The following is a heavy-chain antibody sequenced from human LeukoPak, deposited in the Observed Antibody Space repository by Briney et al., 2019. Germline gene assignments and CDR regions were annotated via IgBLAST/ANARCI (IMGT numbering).Heavy chain of an antibody. D-gene: IGHD3-22*01. Sequence: ASETLSLTCTVSGGSISSSSYYWGWIRQPPGKGLEWIGSIYYSGSTYYNPSLKSRVTISVDTSKNQFSLKLSSVTAADTAVYYCARHGDYDSSGAKYSQHGGQGTLVTVSP. CDR3: ARHGDYDSSGAKYSQH. V-gene: IGHV4-39*01. CDR1: GGSISSSSYY. J-gene: IGHJ1*01. CDR2: IYYSGST.